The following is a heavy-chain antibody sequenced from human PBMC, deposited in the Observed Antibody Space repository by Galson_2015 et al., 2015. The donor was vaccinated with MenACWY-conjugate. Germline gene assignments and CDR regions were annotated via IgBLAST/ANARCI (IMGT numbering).Heavy chain of an antibody. V-gene: IGHV3-48*02. J-gene: IGHJ4*02. Sequence: SLRLSCAASGFTFSSNTMNWARQAPGKGLEWVSSISSAGGSIYYADSVKGRFTISRDNAENSLYLQMNSLRDEDTAVYYCAKSLTILDYWGQGTLVTVSS. CDR3: AKSLTILDY. CDR1: GFTFSSNT. CDR2: ISSAGGSI. D-gene: IGHD2-21*01.